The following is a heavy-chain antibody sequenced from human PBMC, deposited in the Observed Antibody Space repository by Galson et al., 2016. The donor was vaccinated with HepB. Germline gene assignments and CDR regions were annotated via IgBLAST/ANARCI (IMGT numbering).Heavy chain of an antibody. CDR1: GYNFKGYG. J-gene: IGHJ2*01. CDR3: ARERAATGYLDY. CDR2: VHGYTGQT. D-gene: IGHD3-9*01. Sequence: SVKVSCKASGYNFKGYGLSWVRQAPGQGLEWVGWVHGYTGQTNYAQKFQGRVTMTRDTPTRTVHLELRRLTSDDTAVYYCARERAATGYLDYWGRGALVTVSS. V-gene: IGHV1-18*01.